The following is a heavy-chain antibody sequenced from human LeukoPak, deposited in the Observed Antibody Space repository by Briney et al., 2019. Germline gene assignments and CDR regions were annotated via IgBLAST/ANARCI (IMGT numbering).Heavy chain of an antibody. D-gene: IGHD3-3*01. CDR1: GGSFSGYY. J-gene: IGHJ1*01. Sequence: SETLSLTCAVYGGSFSGYYWSWIRQPPGEGLEWIGEINHSGSTNYNPSLKSRVTISVDTSKNQFSLKLSSVTAADTAVYYCAREDFWSGYYHRGYFQHWGQGTLVTVSS. CDR2: INHSGST. V-gene: IGHV4-34*01. CDR3: AREDFWSGYYHRGYFQH.